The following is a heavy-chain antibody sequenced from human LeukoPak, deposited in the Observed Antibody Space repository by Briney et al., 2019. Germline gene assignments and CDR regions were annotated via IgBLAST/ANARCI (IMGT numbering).Heavy chain of an antibody. CDR1: GGSISSSNW. V-gene: IGHV4-4*02. CDR3: AREGPAASTSFYYFMDV. J-gene: IGHJ6*03. CDR2: IYHSGST. Sequence: SGTLSLTCAVSGGSISSSNWWSWVRQPPGKGLEWIGEIYHSGSTNYNPSLKSRTTMSADTSKNQLSLRLSSVTAADRAVYYCAREGPAASTSFYYFMDVWGKGTTVTVSS. D-gene: IGHD2-2*01.